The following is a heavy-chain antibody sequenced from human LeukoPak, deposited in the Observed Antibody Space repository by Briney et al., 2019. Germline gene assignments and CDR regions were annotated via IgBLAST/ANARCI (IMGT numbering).Heavy chain of an antibody. J-gene: IGHJ5*02. D-gene: IGHD3-9*01. CDR3: ARGRYFDWLPSNWFDP. CDR2: IYYSGST. V-gene: IGHV4-59*01. Sequence: SETLSLTCTVSGGSISGYYWSWIRQPPGKRLEWIGYIYYSGSTIYNPSLKSRVTISVDTSKNQVSLELSSVTAAYTAVYYCARGRYFDWLPSNWFDPWGQGTLVTVSS. CDR1: GGSISGYY.